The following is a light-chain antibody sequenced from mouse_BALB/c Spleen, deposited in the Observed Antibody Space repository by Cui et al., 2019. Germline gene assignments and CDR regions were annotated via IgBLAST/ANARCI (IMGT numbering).Light chain of an antibody. CDR3: QQLYSTPYT. CDR2: AAT. V-gene: IGKV12-98*01. J-gene: IGKJ2*01. CDR1: QTIGTW. Sequence: DSQMTQSPASQSASLGESVTITSLASQTIGTWLAWYQQKPGQSPQLLIYAATSLADGVPSRFTGSGSGTKFSFTISSVKAEDFVIYYCQQLYSTPYTFGGGTKLEIK.